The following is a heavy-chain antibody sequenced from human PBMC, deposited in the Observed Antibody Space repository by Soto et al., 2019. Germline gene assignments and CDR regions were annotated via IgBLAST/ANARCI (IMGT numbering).Heavy chain of an antibody. V-gene: IGHV3-30*18. CDR1: GFTFRSFA. CDR2: ISYDGTNQ. J-gene: IGHJ4*02. CDR3: AKGLGELSPESYDY. Sequence: QVQLVESGGGVVQPGRSLRLSCAASGFTFRSFAMYWVRQAPGKGLEWVAFISYDGTNQYHADSVKGRFTISRDNSKNTLFLQMNSLRAEDTAVYYCAKGLGELSPESYDYWGQGTLVTVSS. D-gene: IGHD3-16*02.